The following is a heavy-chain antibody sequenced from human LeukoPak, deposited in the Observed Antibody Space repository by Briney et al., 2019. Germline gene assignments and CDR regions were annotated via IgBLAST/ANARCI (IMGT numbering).Heavy chain of an antibody. J-gene: IGHJ6*02. Sequence: GESLMISCKGSGYNFTSYWIGWVRQMPGKGLEWMGIIYPGDSDTRYSPSFQGQVTISADKSISTAYLQWSSLKASDTAMYYCARFRGLQGYYYYGMDVWGQGTTVTVSS. V-gene: IGHV5-51*01. CDR3: ARFRGLQGYYYYGMDV. CDR2: IYPGDSDT. D-gene: IGHD3-10*01. CDR1: GYNFTSYW.